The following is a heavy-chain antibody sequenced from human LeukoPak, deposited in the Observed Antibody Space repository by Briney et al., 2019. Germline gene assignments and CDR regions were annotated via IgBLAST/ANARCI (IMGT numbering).Heavy chain of an antibody. J-gene: IGHJ4*02. CDR3: ARDPFDY. CDR2: IYYSGST. V-gene: IGHV4-39*07. CDR1: GDSISSSDYF. Sequence: SETLSLTCTVSGDSISSSDYFWGWIRQPPGKGLEWIGSIYYSGSTYYNPSLKSRVTISVDTSKNQFSLKLSSVTAADTAVYYCARDPFDYWGQGTLVTVSS.